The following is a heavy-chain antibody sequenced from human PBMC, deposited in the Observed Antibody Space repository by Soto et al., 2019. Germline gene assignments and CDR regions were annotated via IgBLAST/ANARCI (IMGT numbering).Heavy chain of an antibody. Sequence: QVQLQQWGAGLLKPSETLSLTCAVYGGSFSGYYWSWIRQPPGKGLEWIGEINHSGSTNYNPSLKSRVTISVDTSKNQFSLKLSSVTAADTAVYYCARGRLDLNYYYYYMDVWGKGTTVTVSS. CDR1: GGSFSGYY. J-gene: IGHJ6*03. CDR3: ARGRLDLNYYYYYMDV. V-gene: IGHV4-34*01. D-gene: IGHD6-25*01. CDR2: INHSGST.